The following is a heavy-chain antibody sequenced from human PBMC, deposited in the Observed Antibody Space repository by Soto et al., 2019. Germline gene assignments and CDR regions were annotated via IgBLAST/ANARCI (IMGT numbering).Heavy chain of an antibody. V-gene: IGHV4-59*01. CDR1: GGSISSYY. J-gene: IGHJ4*02. CDR2: IYYSGST. CDR3: ARVRAVAGTLDY. Sequence: QVQLQESGPGLVKPSETLSLTCTVSGGSISSYYWSWIRQPPGKGLEWIGYIYYSGSTNYNPSLKSRXNIXVXTSKNQFSLKLSSVTAADTAVYYCARVRAVAGTLDYWGQGTLVTVSS. D-gene: IGHD6-19*01.